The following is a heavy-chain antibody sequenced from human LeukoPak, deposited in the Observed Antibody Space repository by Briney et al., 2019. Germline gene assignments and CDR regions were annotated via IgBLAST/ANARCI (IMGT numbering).Heavy chain of an antibody. J-gene: IGHJ4*02. CDR3: AREPVVPGAVDFDS. CDR1: GFTFSNYD. V-gene: IGHV3-48*01. Sequence: GGSLRLSCAASGFTFSNYDMNGVRQAPGKGLEWIAYIISSGRTIYYAESVKGRFTISRDTAKASLYLQMSSLTAEDTAVYYCAREPVVPGAVDFDSWGQGTLVTVSS. D-gene: IGHD4/OR15-4a*01. CDR2: IISSGRTI.